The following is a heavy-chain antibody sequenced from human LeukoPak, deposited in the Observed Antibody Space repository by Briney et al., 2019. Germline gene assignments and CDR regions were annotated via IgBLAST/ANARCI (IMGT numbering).Heavy chain of an antibody. V-gene: IGHV3-48*01. D-gene: IGHD3-22*01. CDR3: ARDPYYYDSSGYFGDFDY. CDR1: GFTFSSYS. CDR2: ISRSSSTI. Sequence: GGSLRLSCAASGFTFSSYSMNWVRQAPGKGLERVSYISRSSSTIYYADSVKGRFTISRDNAKNSLYLQMNSLRAEDTAVYYCARDPYYYDSSGYFGDFDYWGQGTLVTASS. J-gene: IGHJ4*02.